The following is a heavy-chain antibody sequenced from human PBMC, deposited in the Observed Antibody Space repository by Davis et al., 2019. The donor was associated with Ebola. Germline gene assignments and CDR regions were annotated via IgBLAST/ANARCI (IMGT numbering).Heavy chain of an antibody. CDR2: IYYSGST. J-gene: IGHJ3*02. D-gene: IGHD6-19*01. V-gene: IGHV4-59*08. Sequence: GSLRLSCTVSGGSISSHYWSWIRQPPGKGLEWIGYIYYSGSTNYNPSLKSRVTISVDTSKNQISLKLGSVTAADTAMYYCARWAGSSGDLRAFDIWGQGTMVTVSS. CDR1: GGSISSHY. CDR3: ARWAGSSGDLRAFDI.